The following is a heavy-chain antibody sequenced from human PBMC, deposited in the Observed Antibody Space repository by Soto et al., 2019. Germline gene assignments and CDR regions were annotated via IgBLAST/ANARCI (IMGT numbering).Heavy chain of an antibody. D-gene: IGHD1-7*01. CDR2: TNSDGSGT. CDR3: ATGNSHAFDI. J-gene: IGHJ3*02. CDR1: GFTFSSYW. V-gene: IGHV3-74*01. Sequence: EVQLVESGGGLVQPGGSLRLSCAASGFTFSSYWMHWVRQAPGKGLVWVSRTNSDGSGTSYADSVKGRFTISRDNAKNPRFLQMTSLRAEDTAVYDCATGNSHAFDIWGQGTMVTVSS.